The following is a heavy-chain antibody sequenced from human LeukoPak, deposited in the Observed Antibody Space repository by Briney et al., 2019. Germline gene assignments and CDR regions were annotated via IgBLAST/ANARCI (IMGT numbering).Heavy chain of an antibody. D-gene: IGHD2-2*01. Sequence: GASVKVSCKVSGYTLTELSMHWVRQAPGKRLEWMGGFDPEDGETIYAQKFQGRVTMTEDTSTDTAYMELSSLRSEDTAVYYCATLVVVPAGGAFDIWGQGTMVTVSS. CDR3: ATLVVVPAGGAFDI. CDR2: FDPEDGET. CDR1: GYTLTELS. V-gene: IGHV1-24*01. J-gene: IGHJ3*02.